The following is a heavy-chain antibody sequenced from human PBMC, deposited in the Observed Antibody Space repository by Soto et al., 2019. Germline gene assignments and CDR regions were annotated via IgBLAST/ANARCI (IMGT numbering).Heavy chain of an antibody. CDR2: IWYDGSNK. CDR1: GFTFRTNG. D-gene: IGHD6-13*01. V-gene: IGHV3-33*01. J-gene: IGHJ6*02. CDR3: ARGRSSWNLYGMDV. Sequence: QVQLVESGGGVVQPGRSLRLSCAASGFTFRTNGMHWVRQAPGKGLEWVAVIWYDGSNKYYADSAKGRFTISRDNSKNTLYLQMNSLRAEDTAVYYCARGRSSWNLYGMDVWGQGTTVTVSS.